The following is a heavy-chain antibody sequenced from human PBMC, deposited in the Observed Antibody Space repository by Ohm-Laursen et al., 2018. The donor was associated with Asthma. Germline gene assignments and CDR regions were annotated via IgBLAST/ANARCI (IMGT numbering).Heavy chain of an antibody. J-gene: IGHJ3*02. CDR1: GFTVISNY. D-gene: IGHD1/OR15-1a*01. CDR3: AISLTTPGAFDI. Sequence: GSLRLSCTASGFTVISNYISWVRQAPGKGLDWVSVIFGSTGTNYADSVKGRFTISRDNSKNTIYLQMNSLRAEDTAVYYCAISLTTPGAFDIWGQGTMVTVSS. V-gene: IGHV3-53*01. CDR2: IFGSTGT.